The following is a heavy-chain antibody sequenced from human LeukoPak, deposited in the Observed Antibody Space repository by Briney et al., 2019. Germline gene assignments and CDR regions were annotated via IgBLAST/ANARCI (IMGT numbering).Heavy chain of an antibody. Sequence: GGSLRLSCAASGFTFSSYWMRWVRQAPGKGLEWVANTKEDGSEKYYLDSVKGRFTVSRDNAWNSLYLQMNSLRVEDTAVYYCARDRGYDSADHWGQGTLVTVSS. CDR3: ARDRGYDSADH. J-gene: IGHJ4*02. CDR1: GFTFSSYW. V-gene: IGHV3-7*01. CDR2: TKEDGSEK. D-gene: IGHD5-12*01.